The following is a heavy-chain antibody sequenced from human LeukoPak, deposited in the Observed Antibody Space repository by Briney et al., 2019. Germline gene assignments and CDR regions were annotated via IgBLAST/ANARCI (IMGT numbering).Heavy chain of an antibody. Sequence: GASVKVSCKASGYTFTGYYMHWVRQAPGQGLEWMGRINPNSGGTNYAQKFQGRVTMTRDTSISTAYLQWSSLKSSDTAMYYCASQTGDRGDYWGQGTLVTVSS. J-gene: IGHJ4*02. CDR3: ASQTGDRGDY. CDR2: INPNSGGT. V-gene: IGHV1-2*06. D-gene: IGHD7-27*01. CDR1: GYTFTGYY.